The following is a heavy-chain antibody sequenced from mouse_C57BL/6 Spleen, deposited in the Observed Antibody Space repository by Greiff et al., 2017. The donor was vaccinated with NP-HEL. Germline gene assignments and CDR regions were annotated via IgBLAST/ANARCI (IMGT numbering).Heavy chain of an antibody. D-gene: IGHD2-4*01. CDR3: ARDGYDYDAFDY. V-gene: IGHV5-16*01. J-gene: IGHJ2*01. CDR1: GFTFSDYY. CDR2: INYDGSST. Sequence: EVKLMESEGGLVQPGSSMKLSCTASGFTFSDYYMAWVRQVPEKGLEWVANINYDGSSTYYLDSLKSRFIISRDNAKNILYLQMSSLKSEDTATYYCARDGYDYDAFDYWGQGTTLTVSS.